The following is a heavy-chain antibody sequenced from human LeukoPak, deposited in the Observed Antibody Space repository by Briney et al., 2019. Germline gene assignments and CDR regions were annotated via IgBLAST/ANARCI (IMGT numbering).Heavy chain of an antibody. CDR2: IKKDGSEK. Sequence: GGSLTLSCDASGFTFNSHWLYWVRQFPGKGLEWVANIKKDGSEKYYVDSVKGRFTISRDKTETTLYLEMNSLRADDTAVYNCAREARDGINPVLSFDSWGQGILVTVSS. CDR3: AREARDGINPVLSFDS. D-gene: IGHD5-24*01. V-gene: IGHV3-7*01. CDR1: GFTFNSHW. J-gene: IGHJ4*02.